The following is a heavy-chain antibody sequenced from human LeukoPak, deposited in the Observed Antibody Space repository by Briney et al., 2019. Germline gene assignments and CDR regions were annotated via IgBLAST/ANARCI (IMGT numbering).Heavy chain of an antibody. J-gene: IGHJ4*02. Sequence: SWVRQAPGKGLEWVGRIKSKTDGGTTDYAAPVKGRFTISRDDSKNTLYLQMNSLKTEDTAVYYCTTDLYYYDSSGYYYFDYWGQGTLVTVSS. D-gene: IGHD3-22*01. CDR2: IKSKTDGGTT. V-gene: IGHV3-15*01. CDR3: TTDLYYYDSSGYYYFDY.